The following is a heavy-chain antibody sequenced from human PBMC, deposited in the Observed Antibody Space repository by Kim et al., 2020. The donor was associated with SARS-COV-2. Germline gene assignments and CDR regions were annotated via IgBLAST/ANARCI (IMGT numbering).Heavy chain of an antibody. J-gene: IGHJ6*01. CDR2: IYYSGST. CDR1: GGSISSYY. V-gene: IGHV4-59*13. Sequence: SETLSLTCTVSGGSISSYYWSWIRQPPGKGLEWIGYIYYSGSTNYNPSLKSRVTISVDTSKNQFSLKLSSVTAADTAVYYCARASIGDIVVVPAARDYY. D-gene: IGHD2-2*01. CDR3: ARASIGDIVVVPAARDYY.